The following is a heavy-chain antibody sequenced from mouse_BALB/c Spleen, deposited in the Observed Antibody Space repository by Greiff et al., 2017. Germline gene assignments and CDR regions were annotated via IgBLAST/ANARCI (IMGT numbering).Heavy chain of an antibody. CDR1: GFSFTSYG. Sequence: QVQLQQSGPGLVQPSQSLSITCTVSGFSFTSYGVHWVRQSPGKGLEWLGVIWSGGSTDYNAAFISRLSISKDNSKSQVFFKMNSLQANDTAIYYCWDGFAYWGQGTLVTVSA. J-gene: IGHJ3*01. CDR3: WDGFAY. V-gene: IGHV2-2*02. D-gene: IGHD4-1*01. CDR2: IWSGGST.